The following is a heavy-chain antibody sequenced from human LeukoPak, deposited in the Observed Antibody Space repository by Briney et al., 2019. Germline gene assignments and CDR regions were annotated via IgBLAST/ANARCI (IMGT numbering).Heavy chain of an antibody. CDR2: ISAYNGNT. V-gene: IGHV1-18*01. CDR3: ARVGAYCTSTSCLDY. D-gene: IGHD2-2*01. CDR1: GYTFTSYG. J-gene: IGHJ4*02. Sequence: ASVKVSCKGSGYTFTSYGISWVRQAPGQGLEWMGWISAYNGNTNYAQKLQGRVTMTTDTSTSTAYMELRSLTSDDTAVYYCARVGAYCTSTSCLDYWGQGTLVTVSS.